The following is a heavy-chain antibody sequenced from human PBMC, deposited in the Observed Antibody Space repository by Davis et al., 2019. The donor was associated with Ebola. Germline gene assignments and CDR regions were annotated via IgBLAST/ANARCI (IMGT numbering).Heavy chain of an antibody. CDR2: IKQDGSEK. V-gene: IGHV3-7*01. Sequence: GGSLRLSCAASEFTFSDYYMSWVRQAPGKGLEWVANIKQDGSEKYYVDSVKGRFTISRDNAKNSLYLQMNSLRAEDTALYYCARLPSAVGRALDYWGHGTLVTVSS. D-gene: IGHD3/OR15-3a*01. CDR3: ARLPSAVGRALDY. CDR1: EFTFSDYY. J-gene: IGHJ4*01.